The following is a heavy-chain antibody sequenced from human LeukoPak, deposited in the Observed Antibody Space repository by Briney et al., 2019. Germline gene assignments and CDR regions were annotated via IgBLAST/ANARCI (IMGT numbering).Heavy chain of an antibody. CDR1: GFTFSSYA. CDR2: ISGSGDST. D-gene: IGHD6-19*01. V-gene: IGHV3-23*01. Sequence: GGSLRLSCAASGFTFSSYAMSWVRQAPGKGLEWVSAISGSGDSTYYADSVKGRFTISRDNSKNTLYLQMNGLRAEDTAVYHCAKEKYNSGWSPFDYWGQGTLVTVSS. CDR3: AKEKYNSGWSPFDY. J-gene: IGHJ4*02.